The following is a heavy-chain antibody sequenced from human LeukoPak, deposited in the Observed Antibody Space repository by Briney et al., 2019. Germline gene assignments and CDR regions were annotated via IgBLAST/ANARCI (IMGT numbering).Heavy chain of an antibody. V-gene: IGHV4-31*03. CDR1: GGSISSGGYY. CDR3: ARDSYGHTHDAFDI. J-gene: IGHJ3*02. D-gene: IGHD5-24*01. CDR2: IYYSGST. Sequence: PSQTLSLTCTVSGGSISSGGYYWSWIRQHPGKGLEWIGHIYYSGSTYYNPSLKSRVTISVDTSKNQFSLKLSSVTAADTAVYCCARDSYGHTHDAFDIWGQGTMVTVSS.